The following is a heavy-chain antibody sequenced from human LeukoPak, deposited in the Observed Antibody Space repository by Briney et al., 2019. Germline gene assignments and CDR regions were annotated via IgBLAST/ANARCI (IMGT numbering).Heavy chain of an antibody. CDR2: ISWNSGSI. CDR3: AKASDGYNPFDY. J-gene: IGHJ4*02. CDR1: GFTFDDYA. Sequence: GRSLRLSCAASGFTFDDYAMHWVRQAPGKGLEWVPGISWNSGSIGYADSVKGRFTISRDNAKNSLYLQMNSLRAEDTALYYCAKASDGYNPFDYWGQGTLVTVSS. D-gene: IGHD5-24*01. V-gene: IGHV3-9*01.